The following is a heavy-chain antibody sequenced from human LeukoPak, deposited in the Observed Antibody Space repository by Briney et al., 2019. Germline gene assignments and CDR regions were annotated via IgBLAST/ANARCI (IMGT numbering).Heavy chain of an antibody. Sequence: PGGSLRLSCAAPGFNLRAYNMNWGRQARGKGVEWVSSISTSTTYIYYADSMNGRFTISRDNADNSLYLQMHSLSVEDTALYYCARDDNCNDNPFDCWGQGTLVTVSS. J-gene: IGHJ4*02. V-gene: IGHV3-21*01. CDR3: ARDDNCNDNPFDC. D-gene: IGHD1-20*01. CDR2: ISTSTTYI. CDR1: GFNLRAYN.